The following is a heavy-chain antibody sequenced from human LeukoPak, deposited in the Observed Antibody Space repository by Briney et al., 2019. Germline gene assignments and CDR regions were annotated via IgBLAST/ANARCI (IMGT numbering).Heavy chain of an antibody. Sequence: SETLSLTCTVSGGSISSYYWSWIRQPAGKGLEWIGRIYTSGSTNYNPSLKSRVTMSVDTSKNQFSLKLSSVTAADTAVYYCARAGRYYYDSSGYYYVVYFDYWGQGTLVTVSS. CDR2: IYTSGST. V-gene: IGHV4-4*07. CDR1: GGSISSYY. D-gene: IGHD3-22*01. J-gene: IGHJ4*02. CDR3: ARAGRYYYDSSGYYYVVYFDY.